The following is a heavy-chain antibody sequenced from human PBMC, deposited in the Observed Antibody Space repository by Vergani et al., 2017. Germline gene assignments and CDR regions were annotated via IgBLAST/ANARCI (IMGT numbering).Heavy chain of an antibody. CDR2: FNYSGNT. CDR3: ARAAAAALDY. D-gene: IGHD6-13*01. J-gene: IGHJ4*02. CDR1: GDSISSSSDY. Sequence: QLQLQESGPGLVKPSETLSLTCTVSGDSISSSSDYWGWIRQPPEKGLEWLGTFNYSGNTYHNPSLKSRVTIYVDTSKNQFSLKLISATAADTAVYYCARAAAAALDYWGQGTLVTVSS. V-gene: IGHV4-39*01.